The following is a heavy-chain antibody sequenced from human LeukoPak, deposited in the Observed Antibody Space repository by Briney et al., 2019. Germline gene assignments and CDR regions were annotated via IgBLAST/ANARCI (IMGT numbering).Heavy chain of an antibody. D-gene: IGHD3-10*01. J-gene: IGHJ4*02. Sequence: GRSLRLSCAASGFTFSENGMHWVRQAPGKGLEWVAVILYDGSNKYYADSVEGRFTIFRDDSEKTVYLQMNSLRAEDTAVYYCAKDRGYGSGALDNWGQGTLVTVSS. V-gene: IGHV3-30*18. CDR1: GFTFSENG. CDR2: ILYDGSNK. CDR3: AKDRGYGSGALDN.